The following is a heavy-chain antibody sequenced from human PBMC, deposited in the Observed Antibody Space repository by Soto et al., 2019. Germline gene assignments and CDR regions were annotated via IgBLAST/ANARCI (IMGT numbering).Heavy chain of an antibody. CDR3: ARDPPYSSGWSDNY. CDR1: GGTFSSYA. V-gene: IGHV1-69*06. CDR2: IIPIFGTA. Sequence: GASVKVSFRASGGTFSSYAISWVRQAPGQGLEWMGGIIPIFGTANCAQKFQGRVTITADKSTSTAYMELSSLRSEDTAVYYCARDPPYSSGWSDNYWGQGTLVTVSS. D-gene: IGHD6-19*01. J-gene: IGHJ4*02.